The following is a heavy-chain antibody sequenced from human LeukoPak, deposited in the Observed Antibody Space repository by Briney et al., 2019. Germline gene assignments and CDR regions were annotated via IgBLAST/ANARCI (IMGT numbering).Heavy chain of an antibody. V-gene: IGHV1-18*01. CDR3: ARDVPDFWSGFDS. Sequence: ASVKVSCKASGYPFYTYVLSWVRQAPGQGLEWMGQISGNDGATKYAQKFQGRVTMTTDTATSTAYMELTSLTSDDTAVYYCARDVPDFWSGFDSWGQGTLVTVSP. CDR2: ISGNDGAT. D-gene: IGHD3-3*01. J-gene: IGHJ4*02. CDR1: GYPFYTYV.